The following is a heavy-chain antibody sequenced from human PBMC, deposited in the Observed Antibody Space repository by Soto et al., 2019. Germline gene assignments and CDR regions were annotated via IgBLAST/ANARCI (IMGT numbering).Heavy chain of an antibody. V-gene: IGHV4-34*01. D-gene: IGHD1-20*01. J-gene: IGHJ5*02. Sequence: QVQLQQWGAGLLKPSETLSLTCAVYGGSFSGYYWSWLRQPPGKGLEWIGEINHSGSTNYNPSLKGRFTISVDTSNNQCSRKLSSVTAAATAVYYCARDRGLYVTGTNWFDPWGQGTLVTVSS. CDR3: ARDRGLYVTGTNWFDP. CDR2: INHSGST. CDR1: GGSFSGYY.